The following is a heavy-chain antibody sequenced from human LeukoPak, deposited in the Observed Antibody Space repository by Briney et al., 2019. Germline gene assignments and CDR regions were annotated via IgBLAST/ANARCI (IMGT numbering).Heavy chain of an antibody. V-gene: IGHV3-7*01. CDR1: GFSISDYW. Sequence: GGSLRLSCAASGFSISDYWMNWVRLIPGKGLEWVANINEDGTIQDYVASVRGRFTISRNNAKNSLYLQMNSLGAEDTAVYYCASRESSMSRSHWGHGTLVTVSS. CDR3: ASRESSMSRSH. J-gene: IGHJ4*03. D-gene: IGHD2/OR15-2a*01. CDR2: INEDGTIQ.